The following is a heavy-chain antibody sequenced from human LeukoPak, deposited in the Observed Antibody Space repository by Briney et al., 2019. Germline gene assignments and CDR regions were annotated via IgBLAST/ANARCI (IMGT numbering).Heavy chain of an antibody. Sequence: GGSLRLSCAASGFTFSSYGMHWVRQAPGKGLEWVAVIWYDGSNKYYADSVKGRFTISRDNSKNTLYLQMNSLRAEDTAVYYCAKDRGTTEPYFDYWGQGTLVTVSS. V-gene: IGHV3-30*02. D-gene: IGHD1-1*01. J-gene: IGHJ4*02. CDR2: IWYDGSNK. CDR1: GFTFSSYG. CDR3: AKDRGTTEPYFDY.